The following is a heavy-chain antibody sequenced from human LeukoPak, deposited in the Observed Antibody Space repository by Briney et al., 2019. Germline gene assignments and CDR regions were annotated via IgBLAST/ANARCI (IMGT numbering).Heavy chain of an antibody. V-gene: IGHV3-48*03. CDR3: ARGGWNYVFNY. CDR2: ISSTGTTM. D-gene: IGHD1-7*01. CDR1: GFAFNTYE. Sequence: GGSLRLSCAASGFAFNTYEMNWVRQAPGKGLEWVSYISSTGTTMYYADYVKGRFTISRDNAKNSLYLQMNSLRAEDTAVYYCARGGWNYVFNYWGQGTLVTVSS. J-gene: IGHJ4*02.